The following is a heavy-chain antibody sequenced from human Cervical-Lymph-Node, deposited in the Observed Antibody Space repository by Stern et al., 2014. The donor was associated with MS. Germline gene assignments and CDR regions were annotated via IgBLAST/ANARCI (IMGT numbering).Heavy chain of an antibody. V-gene: IGHV4-59*01. CDR3: ARGVGATKWTQTDAFDI. CDR2: VYNTGST. CDR1: GGSISTYF. J-gene: IGHJ3*02. Sequence: VQLVESGPGQVKPSETLSLTCTVSGGSISTYFWNWIRQPPGKGLEWIGYVYNTGSTNYDPSLESRVILSVDTSKNQFSLKLKYVTAADTAVYFCARGVGATKWTQTDAFDIWGKGTLVTVSS. D-gene: IGHD1-26*01.